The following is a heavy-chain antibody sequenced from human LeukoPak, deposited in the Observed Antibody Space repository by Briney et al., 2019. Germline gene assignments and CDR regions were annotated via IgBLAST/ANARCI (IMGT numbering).Heavy chain of an antibody. V-gene: IGHV1-18*01. D-gene: IGHD3-10*01. CDR2: ISAYNGNT. CDR1: GYTFTSYG. CDR3: ARETYRLGELLADY. Sequence: ASVKVSCKASGYTFTSYGVSWVRQAPGQGLEWMGWISAYNGNTNYAQKLQGRVTMTTDTSTSTAYMELRSLRSDDTAVYYCARETYRLGELLADYWGQGTLVTVSS. J-gene: IGHJ4*02.